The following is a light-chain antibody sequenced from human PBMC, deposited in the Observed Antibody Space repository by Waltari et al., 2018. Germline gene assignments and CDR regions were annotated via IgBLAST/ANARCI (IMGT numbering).Light chain of an antibody. Sequence: DIMMTQSPLSLRVTPGEPASISCSSNQSLLHSNGYHYLDWYLQKPGQSTQILISFGSDRADGVPDRFSGSGSGTDFTLKIRRVEAEDFGVYFCMQALQTPITFGQGTRLEIK. CDR1: QSLLHSNGYHY. CDR2: FGS. J-gene: IGKJ5*01. CDR3: MQALQTPIT. V-gene: IGKV2-28*01.